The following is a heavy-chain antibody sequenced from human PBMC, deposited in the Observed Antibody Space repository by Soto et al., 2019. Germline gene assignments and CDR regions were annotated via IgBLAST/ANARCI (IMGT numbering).Heavy chain of an antibody. J-gene: IGHJ5*02. CDR2: INPSGGST. Sequence: GASVKVSCKASGYTFTSYYMHWVRQAPGQGLEWMGIINPSGGSTSYAQKFQGRVTMTRDTSTSTVYMELSSLRSEDTAVYYCARDQDIVATNYNWFDPWGQGTLVTVSS. CDR3: ARDQDIVATNYNWFDP. CDR1: GYTFTSYY. D-gene: IGHD5-12*01. V-gene: IGHV1-46*01.